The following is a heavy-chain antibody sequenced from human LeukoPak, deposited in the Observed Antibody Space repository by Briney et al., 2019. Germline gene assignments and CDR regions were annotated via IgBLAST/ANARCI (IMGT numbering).Heavy chain of an antibody. CDR1: GGSIGSGGYY. Sequence: SETLSLTCTVSGGSIGSGGYYWSWIRQLPGKGLECIGYIYYSGSTYYNPSLKSRVTISVDTSKNQFSLNLSSVTAADTAVYYCARLTHIVVVTAIPLGAFDIWGQGTMVTVSS. CDR2: IYYSGST. CDR3: ARLTHIVVVTAIPLGAFDI. J-gene: IGHJ3*02. V-gene: IGHV4-31*03. D-gene: IGHD2-21*02.